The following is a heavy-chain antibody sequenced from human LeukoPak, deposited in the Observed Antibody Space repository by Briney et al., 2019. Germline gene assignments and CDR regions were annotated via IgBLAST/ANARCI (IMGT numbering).Heavy chain of an antibody. CDR1: GFTFSSYA. Sequence: GGSLRLPCAASGFTFSSYAMTWVRQAPGKGLEWVSTISGSGGATYFADSVKGRFTISRDNSKNTLYLQMNSLRAEDTAVYYCAKDSTTSGSYYGMDVWGQGTTVTVSS. CDR2: ISGSGGAT. D-gene: IGHD3-3*01. V-gene: IGHV3-23*01. J-gene: IGHJ6*02. CDR3: AKDSTTSGSYYGMDV.